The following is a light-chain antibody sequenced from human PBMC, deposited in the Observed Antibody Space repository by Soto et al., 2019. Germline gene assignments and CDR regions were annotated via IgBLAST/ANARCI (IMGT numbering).Light chain of an antibody. Sequence: ELVMTQSPATLSVSPGERATLSCRASQSFSSNVAWYQQKPGQAPRLLIYGASSRATGIPDRFSGTGSGTDFALTISRLETDDSAVYYCQQYGGSPFTFGPGTKVDIK. J-gene: IGKJ3*01. CDR2: GAS. V-gene: IGKV3-20*01. CDR1: QSFSSN. CDR3: QQYGGSPFT.